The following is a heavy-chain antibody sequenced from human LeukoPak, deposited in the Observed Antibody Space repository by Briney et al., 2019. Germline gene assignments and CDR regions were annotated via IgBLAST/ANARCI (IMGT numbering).Heavy chain of an antibody. J-gene: IGHJ3*02. V-gene: IGHV3-66*01. D-gene: IGHD6-19*01. CDR2: IYSGGST. CDR3: ARDTYSSGWSPSAHGAFDI. Sequence: GGSLRLSCAASGFTFSSYAMSWVRQAPGKGLEGVSVIYSGGSTYYADSVKGGFTISRDNSKNTLYLQMNSLRAEDTAVYYCARDTYSSGWSPSAHGAFDIWGQGTMVTVSS. CDR1: GFTFSSYA.